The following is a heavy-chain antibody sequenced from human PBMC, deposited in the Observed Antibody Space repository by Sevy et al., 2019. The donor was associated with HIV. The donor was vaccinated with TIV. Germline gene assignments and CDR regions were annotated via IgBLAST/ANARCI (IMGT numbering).Heavy chain of an antibody. CDR2: ISSTSDYI. D-gene: IGHD1-1*01. CDR1: GFTFSSYR. Sequence: GGSLRLSCTASGFTFSSYRMTWVRQAPGKGLEWVSCISSTSDYINYADSVKGRYTISRDNAKNLLILQMHSLRAEDTADYFSASAVLEISTWRSDYWGQGTLVTVSS. CDR3: ASAVLEISTWRSDY. V-gene: IGHV3-21*01. J-gene: IGHJ4*02.